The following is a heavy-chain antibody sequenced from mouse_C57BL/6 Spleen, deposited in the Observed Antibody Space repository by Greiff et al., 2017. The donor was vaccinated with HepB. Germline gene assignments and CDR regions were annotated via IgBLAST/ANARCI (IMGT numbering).Heavy chain of an antibody. Sequence: EVQLVESGPGLVKPSQSLSLTCSVTGYSITSGYYWNWIRQFPGNKLEWMGYISYDGSNNYNPSLKNRISITRDTSKNQFFLKLNSVTTEDTATYYCARSAYGSYYYAMDYWGQGTSVTVSS. J-gene: IGHJ4*01. CDR3: ARSAYGSYYYAMDY. CDR2: ISYDGSN. D-gene: IGHD1-1*01. V-gene: IGHV3-6*01. CDR1: GYSITSGYY.